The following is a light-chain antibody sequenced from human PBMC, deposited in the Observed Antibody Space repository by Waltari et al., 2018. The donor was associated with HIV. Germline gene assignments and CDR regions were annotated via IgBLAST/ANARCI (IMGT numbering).Light chain of an antibody. J-gene: IGKJ2*01. V-gene: IGKV3-11*01. Sequence: EIVLTQSPATRSLSPGERATLSCGASQGVSSYLASYPQTPGQAPRLLIYDASNRATGIPARFRGSGCVTDFTLTITSLEPEDFAVYYCQQRSNWPPYTFGQGTKLEIK. CDR2: DAS. CDR1: QGVSSY. CDR3: QQRSNWPPYT.